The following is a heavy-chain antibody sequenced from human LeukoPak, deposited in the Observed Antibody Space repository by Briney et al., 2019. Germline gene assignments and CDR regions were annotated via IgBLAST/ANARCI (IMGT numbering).Heavy chain of an antibody. CDR1: GFTFSTYW. Sequence: PGGSLRLSCAASGFTFSTYWMHWVRQAPGKGLVWVSRINTDGSSTSYADSVKGRFTISRDNSKNTLYLQMNSLRAEDTAIYYCAKERSGGWPFDYWGHGTLVTVSS. CDR3: AKERSGGWPFDY. CDR2: INTDGSST. V-gene: IGHV3-74*01. J-gene: IGHJ4*01. D-gene: IGHD6-19*01.